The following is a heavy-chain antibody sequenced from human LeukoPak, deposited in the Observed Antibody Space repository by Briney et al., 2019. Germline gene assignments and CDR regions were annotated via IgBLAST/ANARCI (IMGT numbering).Heavy chain of an antibody. CDR2: IYSGGST. CDR3: ARVKVGTTYWFDP. J-gene: IGHJ5*02. Sequence: GGSLRVPCAASGFIVNYNYMSWVRQAPGKGLEWVSVIYSGGSTYYADSVKGRFTISRDNSKNTVYLQMNSLRVEDTAVYYCARVKVGTTYWFDPWAREPWSPSPQ. CDR1: GFIVNYNY. D-gene: IGHD1-26*01. V-gene: IGHV3-66*01.